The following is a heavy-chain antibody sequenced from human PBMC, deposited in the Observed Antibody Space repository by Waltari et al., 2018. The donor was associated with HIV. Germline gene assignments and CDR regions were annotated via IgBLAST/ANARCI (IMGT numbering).Heavy chain of an antibody. V-gene: IGHV3-9*01. CDR2: ISWNSGTI. D-gene: IGHD4-17*01. CDR3: AKDKRSGYGGNSVWYFDL. CDR1: GFTFDDDA. J-gene: IGHJ2*01. Sequence: EVQLVESGGGLVQPGRSLRLSCAASGFTFDDDAMHWVRQAPGKGLEWVSGISWNSGTIGYADSVKGRFTISRDNAKNSLYLQMNSLRAEDTALYYCAKDKRSGYGGNSVWYFDLWGRGTLVTVSS.